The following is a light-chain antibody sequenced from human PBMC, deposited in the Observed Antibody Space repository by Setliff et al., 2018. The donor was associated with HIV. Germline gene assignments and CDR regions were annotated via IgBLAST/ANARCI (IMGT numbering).Light chain of an antibody. CDR3: AAWDDSLNGYV. V-gene: IGLV1-47*01. Sequence: QSVLTQPPSVSGAPGQRVTISCTGSSSNIGAGFDVHWYQQLPGTAPKLLIYRNNQRPSGVPDRFSGSKSGTSASLAISGLQSEDEADYYCAAWDDSLNGYVFGTGTKVTV. CDR2: RNN. CDR1: SSNIGAGFD. J-gene: IGLJ1*01.